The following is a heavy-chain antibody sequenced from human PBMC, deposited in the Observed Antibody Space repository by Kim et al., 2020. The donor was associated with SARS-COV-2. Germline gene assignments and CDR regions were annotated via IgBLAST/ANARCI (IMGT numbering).Heavy chain of an antibody. V-gene: IGHV3-23*01. Sequence: GGSLRLSCVASGFPFSSYAMSWVRQAPGKGLEWVSAISGSGCSTYYADSVRGRFTISRDNSKNTLYLQMNSLRADDTAVYYCAKEARERLSYSDYWGQGTLLTVSS. D-gene: IGHD1-26*01. CDR2: ISGSGCST. J-gene: IGHJ4*02. CDR1: GFPFSSYA. CDR3: AKEARERLSYSDY.